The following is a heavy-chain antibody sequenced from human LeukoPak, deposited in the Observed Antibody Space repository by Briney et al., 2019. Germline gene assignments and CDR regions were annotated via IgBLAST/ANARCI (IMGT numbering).Heavy chain of an antibody. CDR3: AKDYDTMGYYFDY. D-gene: IGHD3-22*01. V-gene: IGHV3-9*01. CDR2: ISWNSGSI. Sequence: GGSPRLSCAASGFTFDDYAMHWVRQAPGKGLEWVSGISWNSGSIGYADSVKGRFTISRDNAKNSLYLQMNSLRAEDTALYYCAKDYDTMGYYFDYWGQGTLVTVSP. CDR1: GFTFDDYA. J-gene: IGHJ4*02.